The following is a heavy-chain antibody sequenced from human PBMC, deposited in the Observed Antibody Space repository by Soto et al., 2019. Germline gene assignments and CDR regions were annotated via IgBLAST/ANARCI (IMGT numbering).Heavy chain of an antibody. CDR1: GYTFTNYY. CDR2: INPSGGST. Sequence: ASVKVSGKASGYTFTNYYMHWVRQAPGQGLEWMGVINPSGGSTTYAQKFQGRVTMTRDTSTSTVYMELSSLISEDTTEYYCAREASKYSGMDVWGQGTTVTV. D-gene: IGHD2-21*01. CDR3: AREASKYSGMDV. J-gene: IGHJ6*02. V-gene: IGHV1-46*01.